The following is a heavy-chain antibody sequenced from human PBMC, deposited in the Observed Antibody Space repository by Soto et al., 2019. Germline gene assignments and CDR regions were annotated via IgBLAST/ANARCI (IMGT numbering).Heavy chain of an antibody. D-gene: IGHD3-16*01. V-gene: IGHV4-59*01. CDR3: TRGRVTLGAVYFDS. Sequence: SETLSLTCAVSGGSIGTYYWSWIRQPPGKGLEWIGDVYYSGSTNYNSSLKSRVTISVDSSKNHFSLNLRSVTAADTAVYYCTRGRVTLGAVYFDSWGQGTLVTVSS. CDR1: GGSIGTYY. CDR2: VYYSGST. J-gene: IGHJ4*02.